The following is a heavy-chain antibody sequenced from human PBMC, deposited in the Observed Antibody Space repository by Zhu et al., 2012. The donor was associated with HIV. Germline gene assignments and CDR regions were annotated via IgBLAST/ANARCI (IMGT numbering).Heavy chain of an antibody. Sequence: QVQLQQWGAGLLKPSETLSLTCVVYGGSFSGFYWSWIRQPPGKGLEWIGEINHSGSVNYNPSLKSRVTISVDTSKNQFSLKLSSVTAADTALYYCARGDNYYASGSPAKGRYFQYWGQGTLVTVSS. D-gene: IGHD3-10*01. CDR2: INHSGSV. CDR3: ARGDNYYASGSPAKGRYFQY. CDR1: GGSFSGFY. V-gene: IGHV4-34*01. J-gene: IGHJ1*01.